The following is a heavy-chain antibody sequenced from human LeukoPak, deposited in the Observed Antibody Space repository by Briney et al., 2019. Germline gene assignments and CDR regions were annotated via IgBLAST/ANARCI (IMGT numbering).Heavy chain of an antibody. D-gene: IGHD3-22*01. J-gene: IGHJ4*02. V-gene: IGHV3-7*01. Sequence: GGSLRLSCAASRFTLSTYWMSWVRQAPGKGLEWVAHIKQDGSQEYYVDSVKGRFAISRDSAKNSLHLQMNSLRAEDTAVYYCARVGSSGYLDYWGQGTLVTVSS. CDR2: IKQDGSQE. CDR3: ARVGSSGYLDY. CDR1: RFTLSTYW.